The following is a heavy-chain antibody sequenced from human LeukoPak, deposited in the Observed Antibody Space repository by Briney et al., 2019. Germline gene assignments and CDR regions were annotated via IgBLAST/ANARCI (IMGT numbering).Heavy chain of an antibody. CDR1: GFTFGDYA. CDR2: ISRDSGTI. V-gene: IGHV3-9*01. J-gene: IGHJ4*02. CDR3: VAKKGGTASFDY. D-gene: IGHD1-7*01. Sequence: GGSLRLSCAASGFTFGDYAMHWVRHTPGKGLEWASGISRDSGTIVYADSVKGRFTISRDNAKNSLYLQMGSLTTEDTALYYCVAKKGGTASFDYWGQGTLVTVSS.